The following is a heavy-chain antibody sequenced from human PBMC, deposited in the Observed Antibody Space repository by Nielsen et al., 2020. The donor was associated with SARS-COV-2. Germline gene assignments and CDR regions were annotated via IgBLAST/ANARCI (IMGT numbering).Heavy chain of an antibody. CDR2: INPNSGGT. CDR1: GYTFTGYY. J-gene: IGHJ3*02. V-gene: IGHV1-2*04. Sequence: ASVKVSCKASGYTFTGYYMHWVRQAPGQGLEWMGWINPNSGGTNYAQKFQGWVTMTRDTSTSTVYMELSSLRSEDTAVYYCARGDGYKFDAFDIWGQGTMVTVSS. CDR3: ARGDGYKFDAFDI. D-gene: IGHD5-24*01.